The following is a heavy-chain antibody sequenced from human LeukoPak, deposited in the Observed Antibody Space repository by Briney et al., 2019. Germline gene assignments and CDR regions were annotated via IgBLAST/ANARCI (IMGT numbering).Heavy chain of an antibody. Sequence: GGSLRLSCAASGLTFSSYWMSWVRQAPGKGLEWVANIKQDGSEKYYVDSVKGRFTISRDNAKNSLYLQMNSLRAEDTAVYYCARDYYYGSGRLGYMDVWGKGTTVTVSS. J-gene: IGHJ6*03. CDR3: ARDYYYGSGRLGYMDV. D-gene: IGHD3-10*01. CDR2: IKQDGSEK. CDR1: GLTFSSYW. V-gene: IGHV3-7*01.